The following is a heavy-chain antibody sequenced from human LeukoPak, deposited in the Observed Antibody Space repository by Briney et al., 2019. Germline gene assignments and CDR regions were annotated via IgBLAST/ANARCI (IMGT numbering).Heavy chain of an antibody. Sequence: SETLSLTCTVSGGSISSGGYYWSWIRQPPGKGLEWIGYIFYSGSANYNPSLKSRVTISVDTSKKQFSLKLSSVTAADTAVYYCARHLVSSGYDAFDIWGQGTVVTVSS. D-gene: IGHD3-22*01. CDR2: IFYSGSA. J-gene: IGHJ3*02. CDR1: GGSISSGGYY. CDR3: ARHLVSSGYDAFDI. V-gene: IGHV4-61*08.